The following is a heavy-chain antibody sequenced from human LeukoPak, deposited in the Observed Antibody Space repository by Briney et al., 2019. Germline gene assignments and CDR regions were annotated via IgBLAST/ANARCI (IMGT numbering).Heavy chain of an antibody. CDR2: IYYSGST. D-gene: IGHD2-2*02. J-gene: IGHJ6*02. V-gene: IGHV4-59*01. CDR1: GGSFSGYY. CDR3: ARGRIVVVPAAIPADYYYYYGMDV. Sequence: SETLSLTCAVYGGSFSGYYWSWIRQPPGKGLEWIGYIYYSGSTNYNPSLKSRVTISVDTSKNQFSLKLSSVTAADTAVYYCARGRIVVVPAAIPADYYYYYGMDVWGQGTTVTVSS.